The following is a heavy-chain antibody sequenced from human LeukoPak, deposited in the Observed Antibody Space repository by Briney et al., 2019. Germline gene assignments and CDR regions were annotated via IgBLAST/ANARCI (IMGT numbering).Heavy chain of an antibody. Sequence: GGSLRLSCAASGFTFSSYSMNWVRQPPGQGLVWVARITSDGTSTSYVESVKGRFTISRDNAKNTLYLQMNSLRAEDTAVYYCAKEYVYYFDYWGQGTLVTVSS. CDR3: AKEYVYYFDY. CDR1: GFTFSSYS. D-gene: IGHD3-10*02. V-gene: IGHV3-74*03. CDR2: ITSDGTST. J-gene: IGHJ4*02.